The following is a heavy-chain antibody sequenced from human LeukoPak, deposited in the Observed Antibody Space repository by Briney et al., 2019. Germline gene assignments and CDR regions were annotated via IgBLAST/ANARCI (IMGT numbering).Heavy chain of an antibody. CDR3: ARDVDGYHFDY. V-gene: IGHV4-59*01. CDR2: IYYSGST. J-gene: IGHJ4*02. D-gene: IGHD5-24*01. Sequence: SETLSLTCTVSGGSISSYYWIWIRQPPGKGLEWIGYIYYSGSTNYNPSLKSRVTISVDTSKNQFSLKLSSVTAADTAVYYCARDVDGYHFDYWGQGTLVTVSS. CDR1: GGSISSYY.